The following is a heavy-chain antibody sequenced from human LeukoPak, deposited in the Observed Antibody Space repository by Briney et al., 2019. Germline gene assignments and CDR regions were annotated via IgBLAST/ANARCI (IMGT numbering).Heavy chain of an antibody. D-gene: IGHD3-3*01. CDR2: IISSSSYI. V-gene: IGHV3-21*01. CDR1: GFTFSSYS. CDR3: ARDQTIFGVLGDAFDI. Sequence: GGSLRLSCAASGFTFSSYSMNWVRQAPGKGLEWVSSIISSSSYIYYADSVKGRFTISRDNAKNSLYLQMNSLRAEDTAVYYCARDQTIFGVLGDAFDIWGQGTMVTVSS. J-gene: IGHJ3*02.